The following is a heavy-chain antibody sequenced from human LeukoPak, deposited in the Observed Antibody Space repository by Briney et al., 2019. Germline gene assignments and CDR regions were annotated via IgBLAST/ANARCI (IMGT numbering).Heavy chain of an antibody. Sequence: PSETLSLTCTVSGGSISGYYWSWIRQPPGKGLKWMAYIHYSGSTNYNPPLKSRLTISVDTSKNQLSLKLNSMTDADTAVYYCARHGQNDGYPLDYWGQGTLVSVSS. D-gene: IGHD5-24*01. CDR2: IHYSGST. CDR1: GGSISGYY. CDR3: ARHGQNDGYPLDY. V-gene: IGHV4-59*08. J-gene: IGHJ4*02.